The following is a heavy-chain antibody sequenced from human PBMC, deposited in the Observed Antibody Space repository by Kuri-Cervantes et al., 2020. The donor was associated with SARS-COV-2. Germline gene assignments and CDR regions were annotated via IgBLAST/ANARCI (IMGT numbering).Heavy chain of an antibody. D-gene: IGHD4-17*01. V-gene: IGHV4-34*01. CDR3: ARGSPYGDYGDGSYYYYMDV. CDR1: GESFSGYY. CDR2: VNHRRST. Sequence: ESLKISCAFYGESFSGYYWNWIRQSPGKGLEWIGEVNHRRSTNYNPSLKSRVTISVDTSSKQFSLILSSVTAADTAVYYCARGSPYGDYGDGSYYYYMDVWGKGTTVTVSS. J-gene: IGHJ6*03.